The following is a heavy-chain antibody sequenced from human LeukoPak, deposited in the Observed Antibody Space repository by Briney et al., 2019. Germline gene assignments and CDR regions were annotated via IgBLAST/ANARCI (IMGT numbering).Heavy chain of an antibody. Sequence: GSLLLSCAASGFTFSSYSMNWVRPAPGKGLEWVSSISSSSSYIYYADSVKGRFTISKDNAKNSLYLQMNSLRAEDTTVYYCARDSTGGGFDYWGQGTLVTVSS. V-gene: IGHV3-21*01. J-gene: IGHJ4*02. D-gene: IGHD3-16*01. CDR1: GFTFSSYS. CDR3: ARDSTGGGFDY. CDR2: ISSSSSYI.